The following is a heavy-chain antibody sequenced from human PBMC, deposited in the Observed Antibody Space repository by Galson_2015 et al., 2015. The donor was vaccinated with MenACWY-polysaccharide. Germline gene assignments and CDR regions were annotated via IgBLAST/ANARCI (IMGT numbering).Heavy chain of an antibody. Sequence: SLRLSCAASGFTFSDYYIHWIRQTPGKGLEWLAYTSGSGSATYFADSVKGRFIISRDNAKNSLYLQMNSLRAEDTAVYFCARDPRGARSSYFDNWGQGNQVTVSS. CDR3: ARDPRGARSSYFDN. V-gene: IGHV3-11*01. CDR1: GFTFSDYY. CDR2: TSGSGSAT. D-gene: IGHD3-10*01. J-gene: IGHJ4*02.